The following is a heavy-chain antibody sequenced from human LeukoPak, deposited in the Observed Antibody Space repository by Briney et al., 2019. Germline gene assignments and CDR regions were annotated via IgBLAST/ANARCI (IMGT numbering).Heavy chain of an antibody. CDR3: AREPYGDHPFDY. CDR2: IDAGNGNT. Sequence: ASVKVSCKASGYTFTSYAMHWVRQAPGQRLEWMGWIDAGNGNTKYSQKFQGRVTITRDTSASTAYMELSSLRSEDTAVYYCAREPYGDHPFDYWGRGTLVTVSS. D-gene: IGHD4-17*01. J-gene: IGHJ4*02. V-gene: IGHV1-3*01. CDR1: GYTFTSYA.